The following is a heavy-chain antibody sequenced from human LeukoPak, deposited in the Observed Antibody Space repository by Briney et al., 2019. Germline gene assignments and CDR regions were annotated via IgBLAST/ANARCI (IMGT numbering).Heavy chain of an antibody. CDR3: AKPVIPSAYQGTYYMDV. Sequence: GGSLRLSCAASGLIFSSYGMHWVRQAPGEGLEWVAYIRHDESKTSYADSVKGRFTISRDNSKNTLYLQTHSLRAEDTALYYCAKPVIPSAYQGTYYMDVWGKGTTVTVSS. V-gene: IGHV3-30*02. D-gene: IGHD3-16*01. CDR2: IRHDESKT. CDR1: GLIFSSYG. J-gene: IGHJ6*03.